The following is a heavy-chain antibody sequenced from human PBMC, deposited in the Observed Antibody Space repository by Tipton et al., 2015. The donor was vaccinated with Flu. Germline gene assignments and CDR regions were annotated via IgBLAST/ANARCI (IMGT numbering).Heavy chain of an antibody. J-gene: IGHJ4*02. CDR3: AKVIPEIVSGLDY. CDR1: GYSFSSYW. V-gene: IGHV5-51*01. Sequence: QLVQSGAEVKKPGESLKISCEGSGYSFSSYWIAWVRQMPGKGLEWMGIIYLGDSDTRYSPSFQGQVTISADKSITTAYLQWSSLKASDTAMYYCAKVIPEIVSGLDYWGQGTLVTVSS. CDR2: IYLGDSDT. D-gene: IGHD5/OR15-5a*01.